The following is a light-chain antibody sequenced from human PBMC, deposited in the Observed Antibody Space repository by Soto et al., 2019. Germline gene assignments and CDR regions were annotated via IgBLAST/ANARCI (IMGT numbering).Light chain of an antibody. J-gene: IGLJ3*02. CDR2: DVS. Sequence: QSALTQPASVSGSPGQSITISCTGTSSDVGGYNYVSWYQQHPGKAPKLMIYDVSNRPSGVSNRFSGSKSGNTASLPISGLQAEDEADYYCSSYTSSSPGVFGGGTKLTVL. CDR3: SSYTSSSPGV. CDR1: SSDVGGYNY. V-gene: IGLV2-14*01.